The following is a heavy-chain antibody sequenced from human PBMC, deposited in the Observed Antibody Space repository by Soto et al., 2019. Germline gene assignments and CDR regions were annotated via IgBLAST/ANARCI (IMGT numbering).Heavy chain of an antibody. CDR2: ISGSGGST. CDR1: GFTFSSYA. Sequence: EVQLLESGGGLVRPGGSLRLSCAASGFTFSSYAMSWVRQAPGKGLEWVSAISGSGGSTYYADSVKGRFTISRDNSKNTLYLQMNSLKAEDTAVYYCAKSLGGSCYLVCRFDPWGQGTLVTVSS. CDR3: AKSLGGSCYLVCRFDP. D-gene: IGHD2-15*01. V-gene: IGHV3-23*01. J-gene: IGHJ5*02.